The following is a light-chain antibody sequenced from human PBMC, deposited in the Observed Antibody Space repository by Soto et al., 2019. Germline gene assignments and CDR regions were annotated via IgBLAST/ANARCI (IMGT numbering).Light chain of an antibody. J-gene: IGLJ1*01. CDR3: CSYAGSSIFYV. CDR2: EVS. V-gene: IGLV2-23*02. Sequence: QSVLTQPASVSGSPGQSITISCTGTSSDVGSYNPVSWYQQHPGKAPKLMIYEVSKRPSGVSNRFSGSKSGNTASLTISGLQAEDEADYYCCSYAGSSIFYVFGTGTKVTVL. CDR1: SSDVGSYNP.